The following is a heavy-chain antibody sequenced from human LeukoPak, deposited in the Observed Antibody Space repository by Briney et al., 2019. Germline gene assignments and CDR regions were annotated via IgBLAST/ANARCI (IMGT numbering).Heavy chain of an antibody. V-gene: IGHV3-43*02. CDR1: GFTFDHYA. J-gene: IGHJ3*02. CDR3: AKAYYDYVWGSYRYFCAFDI. CDR2: ISGDGGRT. Sequence: GGSLRLSCAASGFTFDHYAMHWVRQAPGKGLEWVSLISGDGGRTHYADSVKGRFTISRDNSKNSLYLQMNSLRTEDTAFYYCAKAYYDYVWGSYRYFCAFDIWGQGTMVTVSS. D-gene: IGHD3-16*02.